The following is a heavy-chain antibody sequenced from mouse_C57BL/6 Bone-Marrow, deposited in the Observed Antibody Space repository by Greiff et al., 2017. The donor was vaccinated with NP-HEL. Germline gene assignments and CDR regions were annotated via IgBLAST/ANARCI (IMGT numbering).Heavy chain of an antibody. Sequence: QVQLKQSGPGLVQPSQSLSITCTVSGFSLTSYGVHWVRQSPGKGLEWLGVIWRGGSTDYNAAFMSRLSITKDNSKSQVFFKMNSLQADDTAIYYCAKLIYYYGSSSYYYAMDYWGQGTSVTVSS. CDR3: AKLIYYYGSSSYYYAMDY. J-gene: IGHJ4*01. CDR1: GFSLTSYG. D-gene: IGHD1-1*01. CDR2: IWRGGST. V-gene: IGHV2-5*01.